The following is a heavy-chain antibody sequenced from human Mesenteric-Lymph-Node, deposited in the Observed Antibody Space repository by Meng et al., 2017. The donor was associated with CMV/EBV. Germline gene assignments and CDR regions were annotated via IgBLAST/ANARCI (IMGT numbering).Heavy chain of an antibody. CDR1: GGSISSSSYS. V-gene: IGHV4-39*07. D-gene: IGHD3-22*01. CDR2: IYYSGST. J-gene: IGHJ4*02. Sequence: QLQLQESGPGLVKPSETLSLTCTVSGGSISSSSYSWGWIRQPPGKGLEWIGSIYYSGSTSYNPSLKSRVTISVDTSKNQFSLKLSSVTAADTAVYYCARDGDYYDSSGYNPFDYWGQGTLVTVSS. CDR3: ARDGDYYDSSGYNPFDY.